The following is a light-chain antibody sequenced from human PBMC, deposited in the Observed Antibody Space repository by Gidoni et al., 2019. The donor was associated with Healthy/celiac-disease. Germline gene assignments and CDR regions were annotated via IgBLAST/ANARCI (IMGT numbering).Light chain of an antibody. V-gene: IGKV2-28*01. J-gene: IGKJ3*01. CDR2: LGS. CDR1: QSLLHSNGYNY. Sequence: DIVMTQCPRYLPVTAGEPAATSCRSSQSLLHSNGYNYLDWYLQNPGQYQQLLNYLGSNRASAVPDRFSGRGSGTDFTLKISGVEAKDVGLFYCMRALQTPLLTFGPGTKVDIK. CDR3: MRALQTPLLT.